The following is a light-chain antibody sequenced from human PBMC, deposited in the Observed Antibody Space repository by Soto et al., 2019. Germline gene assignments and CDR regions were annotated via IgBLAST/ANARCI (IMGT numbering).Light chain of an antibody. J-gene: IGLJ2*01. V-gene: IGLV1-44*01. CDR2: SNN. Sequence: QSVLTQVPSASETPGQRVTISCSGRSSNIGRNTVNWYQQLPGTAPKLLIYSNNQRPSGVPDRFSGSKSGTSASLAISGLQSEDEADYYCAVWDDSLNAVVFGGGTKLTVL. CDR3: AVWDDSLNAVV. CDR1: SSNIGRNT.